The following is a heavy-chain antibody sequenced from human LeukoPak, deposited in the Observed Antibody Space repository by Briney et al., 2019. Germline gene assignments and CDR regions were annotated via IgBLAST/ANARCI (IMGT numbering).Heavy chain of an antibody. CDR1: GFTFSSYW. D-gene: IGHD2-2*02. Sequence: GGSLGLSCAASGFTFSSYWMHWVRQAPGKGLVWVSRINSDGSSTSYADSVKGRFTISRDNAKNTLYLQMNSLRAEDTAVYYCARDLGYCSSTSCYTVSWFDPWGQGTLVTVSS. V-gene: IGHV3-74*01. CDR3: ARDLGYCSSTSCYTVSWFDP. J-gene: IGHJ5*02. CDR2: INSDGSST.